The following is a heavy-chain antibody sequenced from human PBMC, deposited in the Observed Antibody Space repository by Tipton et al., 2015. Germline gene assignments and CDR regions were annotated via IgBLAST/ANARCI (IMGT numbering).Heavy chain of an antibody. CDR1: GGSISSNKW. CDR2: IYHSGST. Sequence: TLSLTCAVSGGSISSNKWWSWVRQPPGKGLEWIGEIYHSGSTNYNPSLKSRVTISVDKSENQFSLKLSSVTAADTAVYYCARYQDYYDRSAHFHYYGLDVWGQGTTVTVSS. J-gene: IGHJ6*02. CDR3: ARYQDYYDRSAHFHYYGLDV. V-gene: IGHV4-4*02. D-gene: IGHD3-22*01.